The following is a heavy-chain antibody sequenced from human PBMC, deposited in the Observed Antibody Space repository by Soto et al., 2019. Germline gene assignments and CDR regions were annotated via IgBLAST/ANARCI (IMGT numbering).Heavy chain of an antibody. D-gene: IGHD7-27*01. V-gene: IGHV3-7*01. J-gene: IGHJ5*02. CDR3: ARDGDGYPA. Sequence: EVQLVESGGGLVQPGGSLTLSCAASGFTFSRNWMSWVRQAPGKGLEWVANIKQDGSEKYYADAVKGRFTLSRDNVENSLYLQMISLRAEDTAVYYCARDGDGYPAWGEGTLVTVSS. CDR2: IKQDGSEK. CDR1: GFTFSRNW.